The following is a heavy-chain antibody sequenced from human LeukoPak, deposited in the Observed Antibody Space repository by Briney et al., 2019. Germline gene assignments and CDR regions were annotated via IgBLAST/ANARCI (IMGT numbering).Heavy chain of an antibody. CDR1: GYSFTSYW. CDR2: IYPGDSDT. J-gene: IGHJ4*02. Sequence: GESLKISCKGSGYSFTSYWIGWVRQMPGKGLEWMGIIYPGDSDTRYSPSLQGRVTISADKSISTAYLQWSSLKASDTAMYYCARPRSSSWYDIDYFDYWGQGTLVTVSS. V-gene: IGHV5-51*01. CDR3: ARPRSSSWYDIDYFDY. D-gene: IGHD6-13*01.